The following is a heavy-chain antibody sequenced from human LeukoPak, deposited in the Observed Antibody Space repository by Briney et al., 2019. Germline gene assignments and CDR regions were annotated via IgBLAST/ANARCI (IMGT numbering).Heavy chain of an antibody. J-gene: IGHJ1*01. Sequence: PSETLSLTCTVSGGSISSGSYYWSWIRQPAGKGLEWIGRIYTSGSTNYNPSLKSRVTISVDTSKNQLSLKLSSVTAADTAVYYCARVRSPPHLQHWGQGTLVTVSS. CDR2: IYTSGST. D-gene: IGHD1-26*01. CDR3: ARVRSPPHLQH. CDR1: GGSISSGSYY. V-gene: IGHV4-61*02.